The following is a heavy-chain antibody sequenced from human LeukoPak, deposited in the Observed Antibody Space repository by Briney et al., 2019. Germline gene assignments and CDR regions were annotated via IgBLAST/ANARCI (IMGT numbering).Heavy chain of an antibody. CDR3: ARVPDGTYYYVSSRP. CDR2: ISSSGSTI. Sequence: GGSLRLSCAASGFTFSDYYMSWIRQAPGKGLEWVSYISSSGSTIYYADSVKGRFPISRDNAKDSLYLQMNSLRAEDTAVYYCARVPDGTYYYVSSRPGGQGTLVTVSS. V-gene: IGHV3-11*04. J-gene: IGHJ5*02. D-gene: IGHD3-22*01. CDR1: GFTFSDYY.